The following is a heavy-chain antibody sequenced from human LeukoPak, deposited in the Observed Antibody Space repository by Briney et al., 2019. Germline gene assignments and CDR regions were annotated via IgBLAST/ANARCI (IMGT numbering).Heavy chain of an antibody. CDR1: GFTFSSYA. Sequence: GRSVRLSCAASGFTFSSYAMHWVRQAPGKGLEWVAVISYDGRNKYYADSVRGRFTISRDNSKNTLDLQMKSLSAEDAAVYYCARRVYNSGWYIDYWGQGTLVTVSS. J-gene: IGHJ4*02. D-gene: IGHD6-19*01. CDR2: ISYDGRNK. CDR3: ARRVYNSGWYIDY. V-gene: IGHV3-30*04.